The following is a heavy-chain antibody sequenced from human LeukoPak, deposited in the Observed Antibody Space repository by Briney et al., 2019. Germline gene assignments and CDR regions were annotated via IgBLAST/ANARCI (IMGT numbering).Heavy chain of an antibody. D-gene: IGHD3-3*01. V-gene: IGHV4-38-2*02. CDR3: ARGSNYDFWSGYYGNWFDP. CDR1: GYSISTSYY. Sequence: SETLSLTCTVSGYSISTSYYWGWIRQPPGKGLEWIGSIYYSGSTYYTPSLKSRVTISVDTSKNQFSLKLSSVTAADTAVYYCARGSNYDFWSGYYGNWFDPWGQGTLVTVSS. J-gene: IGHJ5*02. CDR2: IYYSGST.